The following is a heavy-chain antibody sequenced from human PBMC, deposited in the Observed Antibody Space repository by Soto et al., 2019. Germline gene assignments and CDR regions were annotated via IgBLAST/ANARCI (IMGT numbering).Heavy chain of an antibody. Sequence: PGGSLRLSCAASGFTFSSYAMSWVRQAPGKGLEWVSAISGSGGSTYYADSVKGRFTISRDNSKNTLYLQMNSLRAEDTAVYYCAKGESYSRTGISDYWGQGTLVTVSS. CDR3: AKGESYSRTGISDY. J-gene: IGHJ4*02. V-gene: IGHV3-23*01. CDR2: ISGSGGST. D-gene: IGHD1-1*01. CDR1: GFTFSSYA.